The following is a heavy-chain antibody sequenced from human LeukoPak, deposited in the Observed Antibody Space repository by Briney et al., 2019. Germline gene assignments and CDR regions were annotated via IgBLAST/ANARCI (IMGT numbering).Heavy chain of an antibody. CDR1: GDSISGSSYY. CDR3: ARRVYSSWSRGWFDP. Sequence: SETLSLTCSVSGDSISGSSYYWGWIRQPPGKGLEWIGSIYYSGSTYYNPSLKSRVTISVDTSKNQFSLKLSSVTAADTAVYYCARRVYSSWSRGWFDPWGQGTLVTVSS. J-gene: IGHJ5*02. V-gene: IGHV4-39*07. CDR2: IYYSGST. D-gene: IGHD6-13*01.